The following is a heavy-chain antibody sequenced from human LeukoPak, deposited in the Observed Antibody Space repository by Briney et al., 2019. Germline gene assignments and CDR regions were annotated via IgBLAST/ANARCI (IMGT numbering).Heavy chain of an antibody. CDR3: AGDQNYDSSGSFGMDV. D-gene: IGHD3-22*01. V-gene: IGHV4-59*11. CDR2: IYYSGSI. Sequence: SETLSLTCTVSGGSISSHSWSWIRQPPGKGLELIGKIYYSGSIKYNSSLKSRVTTSVDTSKNQCSLKLSSVTAADTAVYYCAGDQNYDSSGSFGMDVWGQGTTVTVSS. J-gene: IGHJ6*02. CDR1: GGSISSHS.